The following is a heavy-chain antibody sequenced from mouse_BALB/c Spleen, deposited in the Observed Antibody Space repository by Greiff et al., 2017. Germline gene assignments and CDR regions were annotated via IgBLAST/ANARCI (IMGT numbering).Heavy chain of an antibody. D-gene: IGHD2-2*01. V-gene: IGHV3-6*02. CDR3: ARVSTMVTTGFSYYAMDY. CDR1: GYSITSGYY. Sequence: DVKLQESGPGLVKPSQSLSLTCSVTGYSITSGYYWNWIRQFPGNKLEWMGYISYDGSNNYNPSLKNRISITRDTSKNQFFLKLNSVTTEDTATYYCARVSTMVTTGFSYYAMDYWGQGTSVTVSS. CDR2: ISYDGSN. J-gene: IGHJ4*01.